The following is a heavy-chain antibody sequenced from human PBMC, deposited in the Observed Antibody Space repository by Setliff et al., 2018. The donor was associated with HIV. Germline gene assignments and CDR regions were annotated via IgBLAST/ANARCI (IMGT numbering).Heavy chain of an antibody. CDR1: GGSLSSSNYC. CDR3: ARGEFYCGTDCYWSSFDY. CDR2: IYYSGNT. J-gene: IGHJ4*02. D-gene: IGHD2-21*02. Sequence: SETLSLTCTVSGGSLSSSNYCCGWIRQPPGKGLEWIGSIYYSGNTYYNPSLRSRVTISVDTSKNHFSLRLSSVTAADTAVYYCARGEFYCGTDCYWSSFDYWGQGILVTVSS. V-gene: IGHV4-39*07.